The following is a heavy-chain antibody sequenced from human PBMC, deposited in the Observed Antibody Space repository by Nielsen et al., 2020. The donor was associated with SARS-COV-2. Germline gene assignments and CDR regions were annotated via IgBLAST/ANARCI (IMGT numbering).Heavy chain of an antibody. CDR3: ARDLGGSFDY. CDR1: GFTFSSYW. Sequence: GGSLRLSCAASGFTFSSYWMHWVRQAPGKGLEWVAVISYDGSNKYYADSVKGRFTISRDNSKNTLYLQMNSLRAEDTAVYYCARDLGGSFDYWGQGTLVTVSS. V-gene: IGHV3-30*03. J-gene: IGHJ4*02. CDR2: ISYDGSNK. D-gene: IGHD3-16*01.